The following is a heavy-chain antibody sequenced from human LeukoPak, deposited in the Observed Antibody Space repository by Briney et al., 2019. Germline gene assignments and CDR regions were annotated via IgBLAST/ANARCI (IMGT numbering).Heavy chain of an antibody. CDR3: ARDVSSSRVGSPFDY. CDR2: ISSSSSTI. J-gene: IGHJ4*02. D-gene: IGHD6-13*01. V-gene: IGHV3-48*01. Sequence: GGSLRLSCAASGFTFSSYSMNWVRQAPGKGLEWVSYISSSSSTIYYADSVKGRFTISRDNAKNSLYLQMNSLRAEDTAVNYCARDVSSSRVGSPFDYWGQGTLVTVSS. CDR1: GFTFSSYS.